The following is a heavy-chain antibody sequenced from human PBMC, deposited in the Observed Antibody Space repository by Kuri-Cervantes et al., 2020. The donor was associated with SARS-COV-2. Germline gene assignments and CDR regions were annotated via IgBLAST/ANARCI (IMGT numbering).Heavy chain of an antibody. V-gene: IGHV3-33*01. J-gene: IGHJ2*01. CDR2: IWYDGRNE. CDR3: ARGLGSGSGWNLDL. D-gene: IGHD6-19*01. CDR1: GFTFSSYG. Sequence: GESLKISCAASGFTFSSYGMHWVRQAPGKGLEWVAVIWYDGRNEYYAESVKGRFTISRDNSKNTLYLQMNSLRAEDTGVFYCARGLGSGSGWNLDLWGRGTLVTVSS.